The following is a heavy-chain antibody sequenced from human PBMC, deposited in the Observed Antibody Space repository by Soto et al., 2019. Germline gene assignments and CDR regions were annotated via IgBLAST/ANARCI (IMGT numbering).Heavy chain of an antibody. V-gene: IGHV1-69*12. CDR3: ARESRYCSGGSCYFLPGIDY. CDR1: GGTFSRYA. J-gene: IGHJ4*02. CDR2: IIPIFGTA. Sequence: QVQLVQSGAEVKKPGSSVKVSCKASGGTFSRYAISWVRKAPGQGHEWMGGIIPIFGTANYAQKFQGRVTITADESTSTAYMELSSLRSEDTAVYYCARESRYCSGGSCYFLPGIDYWGQGTLVTVSS. D-gene: IGHD2-15*01.